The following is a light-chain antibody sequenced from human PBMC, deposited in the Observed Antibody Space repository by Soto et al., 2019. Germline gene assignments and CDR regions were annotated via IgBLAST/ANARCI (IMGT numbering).Light chain of an antibody. V-gene: IGKV1-39*01. CDR1: QTIGTY. J-gene: IGKJ1*01. CDR2: DAS. CDR3: QQSYNTPLT. Sequence: GESVSTNCRARQTIGTYVNWYRQKSGAAPELLIYDASTLQSGVPSRFRGGASGTDFTLTISSLQLDDLATYYCQQSYNTPLTVGQGTKVDIK.